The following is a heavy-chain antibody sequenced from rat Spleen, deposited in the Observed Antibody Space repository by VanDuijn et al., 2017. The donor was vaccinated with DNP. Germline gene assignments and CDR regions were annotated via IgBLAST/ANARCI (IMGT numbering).Heavy chain of an antibody. Sequence: EVQLQESGSGLVTPSQSLSLTCSVTGYSITSTYWGWIRKFPGNKLEYIGHISYSGSTNYNPSLKSRLSITRDTSKNHFLLHLNSVTTEDTATYYCARWTRYFDYWGQGIMVTVSS. J-gene: IGHJ2*01. CDR2: ISYSGST. CDR3: ARWTRYFDY. CDR1: GYSITSTY. D-gene: IGHD1-7*01. V-gene: IGHV3-1*01.